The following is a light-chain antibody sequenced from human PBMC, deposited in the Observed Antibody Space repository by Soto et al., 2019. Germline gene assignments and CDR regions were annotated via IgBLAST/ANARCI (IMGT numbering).Light chain of an antibody. Sequence: LSQPPSASASPGQSVAISCTGTSSDVGGYNYVSWYQQHPGKAPKLMIYEVNKRPSGVPDRFSGSKSGNTASLTVSGLQAEDEAAYYCATWDDSLNALYVFXTGTKVTVL. CDR1: SSDVGGYNY. J-gene: IGLJ1*01. V-gene: IGLV2-8*01. CDR3: ATWDDSLNALYV. CDR2: EVN.